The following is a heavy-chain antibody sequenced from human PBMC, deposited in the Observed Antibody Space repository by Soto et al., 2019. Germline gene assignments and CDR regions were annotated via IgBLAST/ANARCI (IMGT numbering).Heavy chain of an antibody. CDR1: GYTFTSYA. Sequence: VKVSCKASGYTFTSYAMNWVRQAPGQGLEWMGWINTNTGNPTYAQGFTGRFVFSLDTSVSTAYLQICSLKAEDTAVYYCARGPWGARNWFDLWGQGTLVTVSS. J-gene: IGHJ5*02. CDR3: ARGPWGARNWFDL. D-gene: IGHD3-16*01. CDR2: INTNTGNP. V-gene: IGHV7-4-1*01.